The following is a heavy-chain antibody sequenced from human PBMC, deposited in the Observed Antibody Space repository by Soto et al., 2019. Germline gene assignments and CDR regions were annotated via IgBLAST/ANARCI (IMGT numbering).Heavy chain of an antibody. Sequence: QLQLHESGSRLVKPSQTLSLTCAVSGGSISSGGNSWSWVRQAPGQGLEWIGYIYHGGSTYYYNPSLESRVTISVDRSKNQFSLRLSSVTAADTGMYFCARGMSGISPALAFWGQGTLVTVSS. CDR2: IYHGGSTY. CDR1: GGSISSGGNS. CDR3: ARGMSGISPALAF. J-gene: IGHJ4*02. D-gene: IGHD2-2*01. V-gene: IGHV4-30-2*01.